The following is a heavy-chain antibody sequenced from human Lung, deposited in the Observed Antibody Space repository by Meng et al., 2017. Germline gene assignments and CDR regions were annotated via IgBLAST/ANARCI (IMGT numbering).Heavy chain of an antibody. D-gene: IGHD4-11*01. CDR2: INHSGST. V-gene: IGHV4-34*01. Sequence: VQLQQWGAGRLKPSESLSLTCAVSGGSFSDYYWSWIRPPPGKGLEWIGEINHSGSTNYNPSLESRATISVDTSQNNLSLKLSSVTAADSAVYYCARGPTTMAHDFDYWGQGTLVTVSS. CDR1: GGSFSDYY. CDR3: ARGPTTMAHDFDY. J-gene: IGHJ4*02.